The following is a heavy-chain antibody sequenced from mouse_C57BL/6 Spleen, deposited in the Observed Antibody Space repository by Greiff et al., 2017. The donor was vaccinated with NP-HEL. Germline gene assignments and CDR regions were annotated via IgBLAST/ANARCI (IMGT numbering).Heavy chain of an antibody. D-gene: IGHD1-1*01. Sequence: DVMLVESGGDLVKPGGSLKLSCAASGFTFSSYGMSWVRQTPDKRLEWVATISSGGSYTYYPDSVKGRFTISRDNAKNTLYLQMSSLKSEDTAMYYCARHQFITTVVATYWYFDVWGTGTTVTVSS. CDR1: GFTFSSYG. CDR3: ARHQFITTVVATYWYFDV. V-gene: IGHV5-6*02. CDR2: ISSGGSYT. J-gene: IGHJ1*03.